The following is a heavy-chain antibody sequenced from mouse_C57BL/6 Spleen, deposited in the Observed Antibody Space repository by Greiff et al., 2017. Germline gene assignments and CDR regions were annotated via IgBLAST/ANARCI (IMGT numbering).Heavy chain of an antibody. CDR3: TGGRLRGFAY. Sequence: EVMLVESGGGLVQPGGSMKLSCVASGFTFSNYWMNWVRQSPEQGLEWVAQIRLKSDNYATHYAESVKGRFTISRDDSKSSVYLQMNNLRAEDTGIYYCTGGRLRGFAYWGQGTLVTVSA. CDR2: IRLKSDNYAT. D-gene: IGHD2-4*01. V-gene: IGHV6-3*01. CDR1: GFTFSNYW. J-gene: IGHJ3*01.